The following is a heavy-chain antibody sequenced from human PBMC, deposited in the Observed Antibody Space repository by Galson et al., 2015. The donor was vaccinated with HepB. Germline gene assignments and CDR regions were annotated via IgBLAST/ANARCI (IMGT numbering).Heavy chain of an antibody. D-gene: IGHD4/OR15-4a*01. CDR2: ISPYSGNT. V-gene: IGHV1-18*01. CDR1: GYTLSNYD. J-gene: IGHJ6*03. CDR3: ARSLQREEPASVDLDDYGGYKLPPLDYFHYYMDV. Sequence: SVKVSCKASGYTLSNYDISWVRQAPGQGLEWMGRISPYSGNTRFALKFQDRVTMTTDTSTNTAYMELRSLRSDDTAVYYCARSLQREEPASVDLDDYGGYKLPPLDYFHYYMDVWGKGTTVTVSS.